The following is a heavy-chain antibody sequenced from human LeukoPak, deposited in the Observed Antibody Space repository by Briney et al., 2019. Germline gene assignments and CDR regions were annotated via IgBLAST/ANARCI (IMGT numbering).Heavy chain of an antibody. D-gene: IGHD5-24*01. CDR2: IIPIFGTA. CDR1: GGTFSSYA. CDR3: ARRDGYNPLDY. J-gene: IGHJ4*02. V-gene: IGHV1-69*06. Sequence: EASVKVSCKASGGTFSSYAISWVRQAPGQGLEWMGGIIPIFGTANYAQKFQGRVTITADKSTSTAYMELSSLRSEDTAVYYCARRDGYNPLDYWGQGTLVTVSS.